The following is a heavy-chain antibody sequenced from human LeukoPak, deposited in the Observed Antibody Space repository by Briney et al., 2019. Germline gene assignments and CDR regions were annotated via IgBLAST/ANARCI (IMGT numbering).Heavy chain of an antibody. CDR2: INSDGSST. CDR3: ARAVYGSYV. CDR1: GFTFSSYA. V-gene: IGHV3-74*01. D-gene: IGHD1-26*01. Sequence: GGSLRLSCAASGFTFSSYAMSWVRQAPGKGLVWVSRINSDGSSTSYADSVKGRFTISRDNAKDTLYLQMNSLRVEDTAVFYCARAVYGSYVWGQGTLVTVSS. J-gene: IGHJ4*02.